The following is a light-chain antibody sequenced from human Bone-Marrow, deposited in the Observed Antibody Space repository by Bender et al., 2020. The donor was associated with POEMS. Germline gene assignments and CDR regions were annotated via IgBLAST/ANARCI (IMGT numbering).Light chain of an antibody. J-gene: IGLJ3*02. CDR1: SSNIGAHA. V-gene: IGLV1-44*01. CDR3: AVWDDSLNSWV. Sequence: QSVLTQPPSAPGTSGQRVTTSCSGGSSNIGAHAVNWYQHLPGTAPKLLIYSSHRRPSEVPDRFSGSRSGTSASLAISGLRSEDEADYYCAVWDDSLNSWVFGGGTKLTVL. CDR2: SSH.